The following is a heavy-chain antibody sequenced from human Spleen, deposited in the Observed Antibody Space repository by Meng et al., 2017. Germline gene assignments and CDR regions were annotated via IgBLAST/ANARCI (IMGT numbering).Heavy chain of an antibody. CDR2: INGDGSSI. CDR1: GGSISSSSYY. J-gene: IGHJ4*02. D-gene: IGHD5-24*01. CDR3: ARALGWLQPLDY. V-gene: IGHV3-74*03. Sequence: ETLSLTCTVSGGSISSSSYYWGWIRQPPGKGLEWVSRINGDGSSIKYADSVRGRVTISRDNAKNTLYLQVNSLRAEDTAVYYCARALGWLQPLDYWGQGTLVAVSS.